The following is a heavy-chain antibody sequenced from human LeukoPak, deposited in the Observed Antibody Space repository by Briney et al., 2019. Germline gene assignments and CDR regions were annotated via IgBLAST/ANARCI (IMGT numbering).Heavy chain of an antibody. J-gene: IGHJ5*02. Sequence: GASVKVSCKASGGTFSSYAISWVRQAPGQGLEWMGGIIPIFGTANYAQKFQGRVTITTDESTSTAYMELSRLRSEDTAVYYCARDRTEQQLVSGYWFDPWGQGTLVTVSS. CDR2: IIPIFGTA. CDR1: GGTFSSYA. CDR3: ARDRTEQQLVSGYWFDP. D-gene: IGHD6-13*01. V-gene: IGHV1-69*05.